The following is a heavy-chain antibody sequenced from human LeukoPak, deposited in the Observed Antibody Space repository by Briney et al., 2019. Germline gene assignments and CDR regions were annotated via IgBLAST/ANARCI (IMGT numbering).Heavy chain of an antibody. V-gene: IGHV4-34*01. D-gene: IGHD3-22*01. CDR3: ARGTNDGLLLRALDY. Sequence: KPSETLSLTCAVYGGSFSGYYWSWIRQPPGKGLEWIGEINHSGSTNYNPSLKSRVTISVDTSKNQFSLKLSSVTPEETAVYYCARGTNDGLLLRALDYWGQGTLVTVSS. J-gene: IGHJ4*02. CDR1: GGSFSGYY. CDR2: INHSGST.